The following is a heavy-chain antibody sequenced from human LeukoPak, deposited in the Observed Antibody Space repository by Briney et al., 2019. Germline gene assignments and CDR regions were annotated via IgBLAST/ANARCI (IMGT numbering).Heavy chain of an antibody. CDR2: IKSKTDGGTT. CDR3: TPCSGYYYYFDY. Sequence: GSLRLSCAASGSTFSNAWMSWVRQAPGKGLEWVGRIKSKTDGGTTDYAAPVKGRFTISRGDSKNTLYLQMNNLKTEDTAVYYCTPCSGYYYYFDYWGQGTLVTVSS. V-gene: IGHV3-15*01. D-gene: IGHD3-22*01. J-gene: IGHJ4*02. CDR1: GSTFSNAW.